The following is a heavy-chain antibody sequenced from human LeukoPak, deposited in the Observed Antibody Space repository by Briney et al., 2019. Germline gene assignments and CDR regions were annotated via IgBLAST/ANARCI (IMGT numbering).Heavy chain of an antibody. CDR3: ARGLAAAARYYYGMDV. CDR2: INHSGST. Sequence: SSETLSLTCAVYGGSFSGYYWSWIRQPPGKGLEWIGEINHSGSTNYNPSLKSRVTISVDTSKNQFSLKLSSVTAADTAVYYCARGLAAAARYYYGMDVWGQGTTVTVSS. V-gene: IGHV4-34*01. J-gene: IGHJ6*02. CDR1: GGSFSGYY. D-gene: IGHD6-13*01.